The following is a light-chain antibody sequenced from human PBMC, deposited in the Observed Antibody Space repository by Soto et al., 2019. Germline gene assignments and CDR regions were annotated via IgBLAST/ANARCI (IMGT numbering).Light chain of an antibody. CDR3: QQSYSTPQLT. Sequence: DIQMTQSPSSLSASVGDRVTITCRASQSISSYLNWYHQKPGKAPKLLIYAASSLQSGVPSRFSGSGSGTDFTLTISSLQPEDFATYYCQQSYSTPQLTFGGGTKVEIK. CDR2: AAS. J-gene: IGKJ4*01. CDR1: QSISSY. V-gene: IGKV1-39*01.